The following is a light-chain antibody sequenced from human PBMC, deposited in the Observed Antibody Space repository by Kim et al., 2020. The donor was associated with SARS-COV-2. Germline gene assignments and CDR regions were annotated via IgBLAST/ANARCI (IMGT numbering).Light chain of an antibody. Sequence: SASVGDRVTITCRASQGISSYLAWYQQKPGKAPNLLIYAASTLQSGVPSRFSGSGSGTEFTLTISSLQPEDFATYYCQQLNRYPYTFGQGTKLEI. V-gene: IGKV1-9*01. CDR2: AAS. CDR3: QQLNRYPYT. J-gene: IGKJ2*01. CDR1: QGISSY.